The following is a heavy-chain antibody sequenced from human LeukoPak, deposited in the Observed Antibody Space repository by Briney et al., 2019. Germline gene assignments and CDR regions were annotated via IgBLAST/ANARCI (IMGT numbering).Heavy chain of an antibody. CDR2: IYSSGSA. Sequence: SENLSLTCTVSGGSISSYYWSWIRQPPGKGLEWIGYIYSSGSANYNPSLKSRVTISVDTSKNQFSLKLSSVTAADTAVYYCARSDYYGSGHDAFDIWGQGTMVTVSS. D-gene: IGHD3-10*01. J-gene: IGHJ3*02. CDR1: GGSISSYY. CDR3: ARSDYYGSGHDAFDI. V-gene: IGHV4-4*08.